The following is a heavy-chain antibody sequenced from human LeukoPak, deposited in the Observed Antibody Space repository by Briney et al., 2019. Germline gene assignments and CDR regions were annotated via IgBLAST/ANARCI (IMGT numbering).Heavy chain of an antibody. D-gene: IGHD2-15*01. CDR1: GYTFTSYA. Sequence: ASVKVSCKASGYTFTSYAMNWVRQAPGQGLEWMGWINTNTGNPTYAQGFTGRFVFSLDTSVSTAYLQISSLKAEDTAVYYCARGYCSGGSCYRLSLWDWFDPWGQGTLVTVSS. CDR3: ARGYCSGGSCYRLSLWDWFDP. J-gene: IGHJ5*02. V-gene: IGHV7-4-1*02. CDR2: INTNTGNP.